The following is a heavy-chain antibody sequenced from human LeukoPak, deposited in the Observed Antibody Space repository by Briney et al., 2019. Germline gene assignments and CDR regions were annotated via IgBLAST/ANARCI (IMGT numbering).Heavy chain of an antibody. V-gene: IGHV4-34*01. Sequence: SETLSLTCAVYGGSFSGYYWSWIRQPPGKGLEWIGEINHSGSTNYNPSLKSRVTISVDTSKNQFSLKLTSVTAADTAVYYCARGRPYNTGLPPWFDPWGQGILVTVSS. CDR2: INHSGST. CDR1: GGSFSGYY. CDR3: ARGRPYNTGLPPWFDP. J-gene: IGHJ5*02. D-gene: IGHD1-1*01.